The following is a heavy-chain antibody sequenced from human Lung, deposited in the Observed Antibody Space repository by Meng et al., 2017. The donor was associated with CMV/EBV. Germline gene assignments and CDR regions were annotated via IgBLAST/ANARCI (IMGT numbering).Heavy chain of an antibody. D-gene: IGHD1-26*01. CDR1: GFTFGDYA. CDR2: ISWNSGSI. J-gene: IGHJ6*02. CDR3: AKDRGATNRYGMDV. Sequence: SLRLXXAASGFTFGDYAMHWVRQAPGKGLEWVSGISWNSGSIGYADYVKGRFTISRDNAKNSLYLQMNSLRAEDTALYYCAKDRGATNRYGMDVWGQGTTVXVSS. V-gene: IGHV3-9*01.